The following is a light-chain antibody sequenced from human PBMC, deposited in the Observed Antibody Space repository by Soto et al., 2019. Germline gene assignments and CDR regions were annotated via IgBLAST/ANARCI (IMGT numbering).Light chain of an antibody. V-gene: IGKV3D-15*01. CDR3: QQYNKWPQT. CDR2: GVS. CDR1: QSLSSRN. Sequence: PQSPGALSLTPWERATLSCRASQSLSSRNLAWYQQKPGQAPRPLIYGVSSRATGIPDRFSGSGSGRQFTLTISSLQSEDFAVYYCQQYNKWPQTFGQGTEVEI. J-gene: IGKJ1*01.